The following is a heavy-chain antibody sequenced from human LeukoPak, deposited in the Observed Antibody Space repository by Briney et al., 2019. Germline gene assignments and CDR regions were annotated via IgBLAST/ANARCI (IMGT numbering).Heavy chain of an antibody. CDR3: AKLFGGWYSSGWYGDY. V-gene: IGHV3-33*06. CDR1: GFTFSSYG. J-gene: IGHJ4*02. CDR2: IWYDGSNK. D-gene: IGHD6-19*01. Sequence: PGGSLRLSCAASGFTFSSYGMHWVRQAPGKGLEWVAVIWYDGSNKYYADSVKGRFTISRDNSKNTLYLQMNSLRAEDTAVYYCAKLFGGWYSSGWYGDYWGQGTLVTVSS.